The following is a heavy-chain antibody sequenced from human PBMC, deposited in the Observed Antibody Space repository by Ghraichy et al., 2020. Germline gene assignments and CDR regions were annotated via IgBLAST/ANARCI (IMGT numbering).Heavy chain of an antibody. D-gene: IGHD2-15*01. J-gene: IGHJ3*01. V-gene: IGHV3-74*01. CDR2: INSVGSRT. CDR3: ARDKCSGDSCQIAFDV. CDR1: GFTFSTYW. Sequence: GSLRLSCAASGFTFSTYWMYWVRQAPGQGLVWVSRINSVGSRTDYADSEKGRFTISRDNAKNTVYLQMNSLRAEDTAVYYCARDKCSGDSCQIAFDVWGQGTMVTVSS.